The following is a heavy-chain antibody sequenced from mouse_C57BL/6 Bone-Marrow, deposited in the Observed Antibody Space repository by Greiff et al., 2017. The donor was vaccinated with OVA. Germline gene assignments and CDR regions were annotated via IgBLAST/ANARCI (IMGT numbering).Heavy chain of an antibody. D-gene: IGHD2-3*01. CDR1: GYTFTSYT. J-gene: IGHJ2*01. CDR2: INPSSGYT. V-gene: IGHV1-4*01. Sequence: QVQLKQSGAELARPGASVKMSCKASGYTFTSYTMHWVKQRPGQGLEWIGYINPSSGYTKYNQKFKDKATLTADKSSSTAYMQLSSLTSEDSAVYYCARSEWLLPFFYFDYWGQGTTLTVSS. CDR3: ARSEWLLPFFYFDY.